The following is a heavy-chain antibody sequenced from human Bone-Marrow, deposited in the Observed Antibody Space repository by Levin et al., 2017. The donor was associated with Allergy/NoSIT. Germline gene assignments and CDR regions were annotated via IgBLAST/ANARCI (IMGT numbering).Heavy chain of an antibody. CDR3: ARSGSLAEMTGYYVDA. Sequence: LRLSCTVSGGSINSGDHFWSWVRQPPGKGLEWIGYIYYSRSTSYSPSLKSRLTISVDTSKNQFSLKLNSVTAADTAVYFCARSGSLAEMTGYYVDAWGQGTLVTVSS. V-gene: IGHV4-30-4*01. D-gene: IGHD3-9*01. CDR2: IYYSRST. J-gene: IGHJ5*02. CDR1: GGSINSGDHF.